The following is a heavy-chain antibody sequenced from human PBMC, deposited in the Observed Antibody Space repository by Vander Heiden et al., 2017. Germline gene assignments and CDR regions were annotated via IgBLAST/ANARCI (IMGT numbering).Heavy chain of an antibody. CDR1: GFTFSSYA. V-gene: IGHV3-23*01. CDR2: ISGSGGST. J-gene: IGHJ4*02. Sequence: EVQLLESGGGLVQPGGSLRLSCAASGFTFSSYAMSWVRQAPGKGLEWVSVISGSGGSTYYADSVKSRFTISRDNSKNTLYLQMNSLRAEDTAVYYCASRRGTVAGTVWGTDYWGQGTLVTVSS. CDR3: ASRRGTVAGTVWGTDY. D-gene: IGHD6-19*01.